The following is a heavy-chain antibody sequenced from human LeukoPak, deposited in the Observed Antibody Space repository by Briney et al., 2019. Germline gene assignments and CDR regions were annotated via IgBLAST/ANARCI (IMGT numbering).Heavy chain of an antibody. Sequence: GASVKVSCKASGGTFSSYAISWVRQAPGQGLEWMGGIIPIFGTANYAQKFQGRVTITTDESTSTAYMELSSLRSEDTAVYYCARDRRPYYYDSSGYYYHDAFDIWGLGTMVTVSS. V-gene: IGHV1-69*05. CDR1: GGTFSSYA. CDR3: ARDRRPYYYDSSGYYYHDAFDI. CDR2: IIPIFGTA. D-gene: IGHD3-22*01. J-gene: IGHJ3*02.